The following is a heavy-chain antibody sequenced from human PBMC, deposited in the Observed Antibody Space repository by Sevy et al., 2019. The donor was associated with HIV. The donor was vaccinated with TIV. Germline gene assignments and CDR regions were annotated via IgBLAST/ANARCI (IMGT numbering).Heavy chain of an antibody. J-gene: IGHJ3*02. D-gene: IGHD1-26*01. CDR3: AKDTDSGSYLNDAFDI. CDR1: GFTFSSFA. Sequence: GGSLRLSCAASGFTFSSFAMSWVRQTPGKGLEWVSGLNGSGGRTYYPDYVKGRFTISRDNSKNTLYLQMNSLRAEDTAVYYCAKDTDSGSYLNDAFDIWGQGTMVTVSS. V-gene: IGHV3-23*01. CDR2: LNGSGGRT.